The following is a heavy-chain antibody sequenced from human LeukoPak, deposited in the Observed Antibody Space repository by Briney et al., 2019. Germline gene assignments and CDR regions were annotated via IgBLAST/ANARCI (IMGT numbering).Heavy chain of an antibody. CDR1: GGTFSSYA. Sequence: SVKVSRKASGGTFSSYAISWVRQAPGQGLEWMGGIIPIFGTANYAQKFQGRVTITADESTSTAYMELSSLRSEDTAVYYCASGPYGYDYYYYYMDVWGKGTTVTISS. D-gene: IGHD5-12*01. CDR3: ASGPYGYDYYYYYMDV. V-gene: IGHV1-69*13. J-gene: IGHJ6*03. CDR2: IIPIFGTA.